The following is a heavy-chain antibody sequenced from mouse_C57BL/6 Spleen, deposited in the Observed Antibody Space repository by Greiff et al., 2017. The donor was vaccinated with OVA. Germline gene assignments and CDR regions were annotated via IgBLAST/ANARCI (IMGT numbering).Heavy chain of an antibody. CDR2: IYPRDGST. J-gene: IGHJ2*01. V-gene: IGHV1-85*01. D-gene: IGHD2-4*01. CDR3: ARRYYDYDGAYYFDY. Sequence: QVQLQQSGPELVKPGASVKLSCKASGYTFTSYDINWVKQRPGQGLEWIGWIYPRDGSTKYNEKFKGKATLTVDTSSSTAYIERHSLTSEDSAVYFCARRYYDYDGAYYFDYWGQGTTLTVSS. CDR1: GYTFTSYD.